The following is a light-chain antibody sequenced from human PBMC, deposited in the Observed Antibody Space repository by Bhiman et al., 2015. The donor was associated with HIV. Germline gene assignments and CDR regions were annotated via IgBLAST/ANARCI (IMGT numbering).Light chain of an antibody. CDR2: DVS. CDR1: SSDVGGYNY. Sequence: QSALTQPASVSGSPGQSITISCTGTSSDVGGYNYVSWYQQHPGKAPKLMIYDVSKRPSGVSNRFSGSKSGNTASLTISGLQAEDEADYYCSSYTSSITYVFGTGTNVTVL. V-gene: IGLV2-14*01. J-gene: IGLJ1*01. CDR3: SSYTSSITYV.